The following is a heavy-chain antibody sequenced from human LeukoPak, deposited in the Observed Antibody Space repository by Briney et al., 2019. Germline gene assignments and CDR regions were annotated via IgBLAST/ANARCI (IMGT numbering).Heavy chain of an antibody. CDR3: ARESGDSAAFDI. CDR2: ISSSSSYI. CDR1: GFTFSSYS. J-gene: IGHJ3*02. D-gene: IGHD2-21*02. V-gene: IGHV3-21*01. Sequence: GGSLRLSCAASGFTFSSYSMNWVRQAPGKGLEWVSSISSSSSYIYYADSVKGRFTISRDNAKNSLYLQMNSLRAEDTAVYYCARESGDSAAFDIWGQGTMVTVSS.